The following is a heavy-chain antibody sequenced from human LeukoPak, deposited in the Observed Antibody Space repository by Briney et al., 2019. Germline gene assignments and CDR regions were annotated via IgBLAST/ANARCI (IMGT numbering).Heavy chain of an antibody. J-gene: IGHJ6*02. Sequence: SETLSLTCTVSGASLSSYYWSWIRLPPGKGLEWIGSIYYSGVTSFNPSLKRRIAMSVDTSRNLFSLKLSSVTAADTAVYFCARREGSHYSVDLWGQGTTVTVSS. CDR1: GASLSSYY. CDR2: IYYSGVT. CDR3: ARREGSHYSVDL. D-gene: IGHD2-15*01. V-gene: IGHV4-59*08.